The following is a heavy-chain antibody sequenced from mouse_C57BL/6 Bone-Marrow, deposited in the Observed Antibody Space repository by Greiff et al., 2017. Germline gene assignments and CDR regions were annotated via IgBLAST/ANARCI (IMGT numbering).Heavy chain of an antibody. J-gene: IGHJ3*01. CDR2: INPNYGTP. D-gene: IGHD2-12*01. V-gene: IGHV1-39*01. CDR3: ARVGQYDFTTRDWFAY. Sequence: EVQLQQSGPELVKPGASVKISCKASGYSFTDYNMNWVKQSNGKSLEWIGVINPNYGTPSYNQKFKGKATLTVDQSSSTASMQLNSLTSEDSAVYYCARVGQYDFTTRDWFAYWGQGTLVTVSA. CDR1: GYSFTDYN.